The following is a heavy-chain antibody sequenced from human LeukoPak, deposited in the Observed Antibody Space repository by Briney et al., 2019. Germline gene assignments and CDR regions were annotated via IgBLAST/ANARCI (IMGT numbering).Heavy chain of an antibody. V-gene: IGHV3-53*01. CDR3: ARDRYSSGWYFDY. D-gene: IGHD6-19*01. J-gene: IGHJ4*02. CDR2: IYSGGST. Sequence: GGSLRLSCAASGFTVSSNYISWVRQAPGKGLEWVSVIYSGGSTYYADSVKGRFTISRDNSKNTLYLQMNSLRAEDTAVYYCARDRYSSGWYFDYWGQGTLVTVSS. CDR1: GFTVSSNY.